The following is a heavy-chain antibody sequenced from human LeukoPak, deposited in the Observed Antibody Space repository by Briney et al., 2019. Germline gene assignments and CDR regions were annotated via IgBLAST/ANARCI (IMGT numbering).Heavy chain of an antibody. CDR1: GFTFSSYA. CDR2: ISYDGNNK. CDR3: ARDQSSGYDLYYMDV. Sequence: GGSLRLSCAASGFTFSSYAMHWVRQAPGKGLEWVALISYDGNNKYYANSVKGRFTISRDNSKNTLYLQMNSLRAEDTAVYYCARDQSSGYDLYYMDVWGKGTTVTVSS. J-gene: IGHJ6*03. V-gene: IGHV3-30*04. D-gene: IGHD5-12*01.